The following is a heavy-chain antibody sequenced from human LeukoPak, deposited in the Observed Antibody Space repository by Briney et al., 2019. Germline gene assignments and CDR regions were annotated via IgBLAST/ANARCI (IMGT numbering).Heavy chain of an antibody. J-gene: IGHJ3*02. CDR3: AGAYYDILTGPLAAFGI. CDR2: INSDGSST. V-gene: IGHV3-74*01. Sequence: GGSLRLSCAASGFTFSSYWMHWVRQAPGKGLVWVSRINSDGSSTSYADSVKGRFTISRDNAKNTLYLQMNSLRAEDTAVYYCAGAYYDILTGPLAAFGIWGQGTMVTVSS. D-gene: IGHD3-9*01. CDR1: GFTFSSYW.